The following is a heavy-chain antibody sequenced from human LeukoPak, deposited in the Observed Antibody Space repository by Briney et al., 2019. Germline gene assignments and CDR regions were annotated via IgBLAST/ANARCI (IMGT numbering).Heavy chain of an antibody. D-gene: IGHD3-10*01. CDR2: INPNSGGT. V-gene: IGHV1-2*06. J-gene: IGHJ4*02. CDR3: ARRDYGSGSYSVY. Sequence: GASVKVSCKASGYTFTGYYMHWVRQAPGQGLEWMGRINPNSGGTNYAQKFQGRVTMTRDTSISTAYMELSRLRSDDTAVYYCARRDYGSGSYSVYWGQGTLVTVSS. CDR1: GYTFTGYY.